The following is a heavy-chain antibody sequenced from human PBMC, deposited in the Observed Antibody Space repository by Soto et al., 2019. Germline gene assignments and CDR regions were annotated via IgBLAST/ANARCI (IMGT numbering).Heavy chain of an antibody. CDR2: ISYDGSNK. J-gene: IGHJ4*02. CDR1: GFTFSSYA. D-gene: IGHD1-26*01. Sequence: QVQLVESGGGVVQPGRSLRLSCAASGFTFSSYAMHWVRQAPGKGLEWVAVISYDGSNKYYADSVKGRFTISRDNSXNTLYLQMNGLRAEDTAVYYGAGDGGYSGSYSPLDYWGQGTLVTVSS. V-gene: IGHV3-30-3*01. CDR3: AGDGGYSGSYSPLDY.